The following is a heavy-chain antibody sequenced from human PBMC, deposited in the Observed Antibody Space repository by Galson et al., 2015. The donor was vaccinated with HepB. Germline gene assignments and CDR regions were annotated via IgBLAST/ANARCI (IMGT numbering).Heavy chain of an antibody. Sequence: SLRLSCAASGFTFSSYWMSWVRQAPGKGLEWVANIKQDGGEKYFADSVKGRFTISRDNAKNSLYLQMSSLRAEDTAVYYCASCTGWELPAPDAFDIWGQGTMVTVSS. V-gene: IGHV3-7*01. D-gene: IGHD1-26*01. CDR1: GFTFSSYW. CDR3: ASCTGWELPAPDAFDI. J-gene: IGHJ3*02. CDR2: IKQDGGEK.